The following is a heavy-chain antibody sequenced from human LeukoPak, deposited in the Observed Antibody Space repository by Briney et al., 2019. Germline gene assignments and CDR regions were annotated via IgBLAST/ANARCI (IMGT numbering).Heavy chain of an antibody. CDR1: GYTFTSYY. J-gene: IGHJ4*02. D-gene: IGHD3-16*02. CDR3: ARIAHYRTWLEDY. Sequence: ASVKVSCKASGYTFTSYYMHWVRQAPGQGLEWMGWINPNSGGTNYAQKFQGRVTMTRDTSISTAYMELSRLRSDDTAVYYCARIAHYRTWLEDYWGQGTLVTVSS. CDR2: INPNSGGT. V-gene: IGHV1-2*02.